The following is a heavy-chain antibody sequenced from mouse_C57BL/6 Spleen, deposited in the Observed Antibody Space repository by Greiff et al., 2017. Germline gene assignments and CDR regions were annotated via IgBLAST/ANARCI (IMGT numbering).Heavy chain of an antibody. CDR3: ARQRDYDGGYYAMDY. CDR2: IWSDGST. J-gene: IGHJ4*01. CDR1: GFSLTSYG. D-gene: IGHD2-4*01. Sequence: QVQLKQSGPGLVAPSQSLSITCTVSGFSLTSYGVHWVRQPPGKGLEWLVVIWSDGSTTYNSALKSRLSISKDNSKSQVFLKMNSLQTDDTAMYYCARQRDYDGGYYAMDYWGQGTSVTVSS. V-gene: IGHV2-6-1*01.